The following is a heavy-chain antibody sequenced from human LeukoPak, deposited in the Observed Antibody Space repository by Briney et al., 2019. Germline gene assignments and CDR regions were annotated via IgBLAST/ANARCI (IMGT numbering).Heavy chain of an antibody. D-gene: IGHD2-2*03. Sequence: GGTLRLSCSASGFTFTTYGMNWVRQAPGKGLEWVSGIGGSGTRTYCADSVKGRFTISRDNSKNTLYLQMNSLRDEDTAVYYCAKDSGWILFDDWGQGTLVTVSS. J-gene: IGHJ4*02. V-gene: IGHV3-23*01. CDR3: AKDSGWILFDD. CDR2: IGGSGTRT. CDR1: GFTFTTYG.